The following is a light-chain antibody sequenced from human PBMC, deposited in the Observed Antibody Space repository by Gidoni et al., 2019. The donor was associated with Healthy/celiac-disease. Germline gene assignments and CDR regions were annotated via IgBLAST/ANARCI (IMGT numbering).Light chain of an antibody. V-gene: IGKV1-33*01. CDR3: QQYDNLPWT. CDR2: DAS. CDR1: QDISNY. Sequence: QMTQSPSSLSASVGDRVTITCKASQDISNYLNWYQQKPGKAPKLLIYDASNLETGVPSRFSGSGSGTEFTFTISSLQPEDIATYYCQQYDNLPWTFGQGTKVEIK. J-gene: IGKJ1*01.